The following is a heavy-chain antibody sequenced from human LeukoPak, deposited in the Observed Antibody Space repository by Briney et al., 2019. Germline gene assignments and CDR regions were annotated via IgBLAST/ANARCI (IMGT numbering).Heavy chain of an antibody. CDR2: ISAYNGNT. CDR1: GYTFTSYG. V-gene: IGHV1-18*01. D-gene: IGHD2-15*01. CDR3: ASGPLGYCSGGSCLRPLLYFDY. J-gene: IGHJ4*02. Sequence: ASVKVSCKASGYTFTSYGISWVRQAPGQGLEWMGWISAYNGNTNYAQKLQGRVTMTTDTSTSTAYMELRSLRSDDTAVYYCASGPLGYCSGGSCLRPLLYFDYWGQGTLVTVSS.